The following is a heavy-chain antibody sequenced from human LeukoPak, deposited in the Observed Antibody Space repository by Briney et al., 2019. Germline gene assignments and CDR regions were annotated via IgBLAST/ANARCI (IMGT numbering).Heavy chain of an antibody. D-gene: IGHD2-2*02. CDR1: GYTFTGYY. Sequence: EASVKVSCKASGYTFTGYYMHWVRQAPGQGLEWMGWINPNSGGTNYAQKFQGRVTMTRDTSISTAYMELSSLRSDDMAVYYCTLYNYWGQGTLVTVSS. CDR2: INPNSGGT. J-gene: IGHJ4*02. CDR3: TLYNY. V-gene: IGHV1-2*02.